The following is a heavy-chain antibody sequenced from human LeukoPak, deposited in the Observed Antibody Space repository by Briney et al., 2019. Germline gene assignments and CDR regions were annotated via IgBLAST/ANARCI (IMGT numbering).Heavy chain of an antibody. CDR2: IKEDGTAK. J-gene: IGHJ4*02. D-gene: IGHD2-2*01. CDR1: GFTFSSSW. CDR3: AKQRPHCSSTSCYPYYFDY. V-gene: IGHV3-7*03. Sequence: GGSLRLSCAASGFTFSSSWMAWVRQAPGKGLEWVGNIKEDGTAKNYVVSVRGRFTISRDNAKNTLYLQMNSLRAEDTAVYYCAKQRPHCSSTSCYPYYFDYWGQGTLVTVSS.